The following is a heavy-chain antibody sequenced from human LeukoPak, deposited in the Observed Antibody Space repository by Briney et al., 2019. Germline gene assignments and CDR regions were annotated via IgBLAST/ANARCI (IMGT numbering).Heavy chain of an antibody. CDR2: INHSGST. CDR1: GGCFSGYY. D-gene: IGHD5-24*01. J-gene: IGHJ4*02. Sequence: SETLSLTCAVYGGCFSGYYWRWIRQPPGKGLEWIGEINHSGSTNYNPSLKSRVTISVDTSKNQFSLKLSSVTAADTAVYYCARENYRRDGYIQPYYFDYWGQGTLVTVSS. V-gene: IGHV4-34*01. CDR3: ARENYRRDGYIQPYYFDY.